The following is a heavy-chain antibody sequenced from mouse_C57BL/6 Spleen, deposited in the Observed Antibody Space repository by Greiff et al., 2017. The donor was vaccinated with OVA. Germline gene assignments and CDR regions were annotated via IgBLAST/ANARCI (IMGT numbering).Heavy chain of an antibody. CDR3: ARDRARDYFDY. Sequence: DVQLVESGGGLVKPGGSLKLSCAASGFTFSSYAMSWVRQTPEKRLEWVATISDGGSYTYYPANVKGRFTISRDNAKNNLYLQMGHLKSEDTAMYYCARDRARDYFDYWGQGTTLTVSA. D-gene: IGHD3-3*01. CDR2: ISDGGSYT. CDR1: GFTFSSYA. V-gene: IGHV5-4*01. J-gene: IGHJ2*01.